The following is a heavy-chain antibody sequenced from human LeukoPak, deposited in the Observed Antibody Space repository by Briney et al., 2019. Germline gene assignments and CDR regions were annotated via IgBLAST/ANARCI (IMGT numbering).Heavy chain of an antibody. D-gene: IGHD5-18*01. J-gene: IGHJ4*02. CDR2: TSWNTGSI. Sequence: PGGSLRLSCAASGFTFDDYAMHWVRQAPGKGLEWVSGTSWNTGSIGYADSVKGRFTISRDNAKNSLYLQMNSLRTEDMALYYCAKGSAMVTDLPFFDYWGQGTLVTVSS. CDR1: GFTFDDYA. CDR3: AKGSAMVTDLPFFDY. V-gene: IGHV3-9*03.